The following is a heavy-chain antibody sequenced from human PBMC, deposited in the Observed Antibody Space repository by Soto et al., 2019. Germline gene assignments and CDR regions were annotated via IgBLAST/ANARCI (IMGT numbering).Heavy chain of an antibody. D-gene: IGHD2-15*01. CDR2: MYYSGGT. Sequence: QVQLQESGPGLVKPSETLSLTCTVSGGSVSSGSYYWSWIRQPPGKGLEWIGYMYYSGGTNYNPSLKSRVTISVDTSKNQFSLRLSSVTAADTAVYFCARALGSAGIDYWGQGTLVTVSS. CDR1: GGSVSSGSYY. J-gene: IGHJ4*02. V-gene: IGHV4-61*01. CDR3: ARALGSAGIDY.